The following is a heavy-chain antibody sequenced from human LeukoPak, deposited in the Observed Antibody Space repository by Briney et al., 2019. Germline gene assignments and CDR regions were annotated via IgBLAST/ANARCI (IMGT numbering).Heavy chain of an antibody. CDR1: GFTFSSYA. D-gene: IGHD6-13*01. J-gene: IGHJ4*02. V-gene: IGHV3-23*01. CDR3: ASPFGYSSSWYDDY. CDR2: ISGSGGST. Sequence: GGSLRLSCAASGFTFSSYAMSWVRQAPGKGLEWVSAISGSGGSTYYADSVKGRLTISRDNSKNTLYLQMNSLRAEDTAVYHCASPFGYSSSWYDDYWGQGTLVTVSS.